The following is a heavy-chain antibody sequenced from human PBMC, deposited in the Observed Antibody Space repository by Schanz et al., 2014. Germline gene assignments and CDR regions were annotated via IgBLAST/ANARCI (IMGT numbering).Heavy chain of an antibody. CDR3: AKDGPGGSGSYSADGGMDV. V-gene: IGHV3-NL1*01. Sequence: QVQLVESGGGVVQPGRSLRLSCAASGFMFSSYGMHWVRQAPGKGLEWVSAISGGGGTTYYTDSVKGRFTISRDNSKSTLYLQMNSLRAEDTAVYYCAKDGPGGSGSYSADGGMDVWGQGTTVTVSS. CDR1: GFMFSSYG. D-gene: IGHD3-10*01. CDR2: ISGGGGTT. J-gene: IGHJ6*02.